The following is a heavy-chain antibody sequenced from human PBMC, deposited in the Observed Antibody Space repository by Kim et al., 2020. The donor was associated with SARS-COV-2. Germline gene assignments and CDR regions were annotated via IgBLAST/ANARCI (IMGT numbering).Heavy chain of an antibody. CDR2: IYTSGST. J-gene: IGHJ5*02. Sequence: SETLSLTCTVSGGSISSYYWSWIRQPAGKGLEWIGRIYTSGSTNYNPSLKSRVTMSVDTSKNQFSLKLSSVTAADTAVYYCARVRNYYDSSGLGWFDPWGQGTLVTVSS. CDR1: GGSISSYY. V-gene: IGHV4-4*07. D-gene: IGHD3-22*01. CDR3: ARVRNYYDSSGLGWFDP.